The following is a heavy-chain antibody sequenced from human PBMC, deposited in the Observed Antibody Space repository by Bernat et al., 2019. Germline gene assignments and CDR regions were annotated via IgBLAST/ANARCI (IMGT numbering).Heavy chain of an antibody. CDR3: ARHEDRGSYSFWYFDL. J-gene: IGHJ2*01. CDR1: GGSISSSSYY. D-gene: IGHD1-26*01. V-gene: IGHV4-39*01. Sequence: QLQLRESGPGLVKPSETLSLTCTVSGGSISSSSYYWGWIRQPPGKGLEWIGSIYYSGRTYYNPSLKSRVTISIDTSRNQFSLKLSSVTAADTAVYYCARHEDRGSYSFWYFDLWGRGTLVTVSS. CDR2: IYYSGRT.